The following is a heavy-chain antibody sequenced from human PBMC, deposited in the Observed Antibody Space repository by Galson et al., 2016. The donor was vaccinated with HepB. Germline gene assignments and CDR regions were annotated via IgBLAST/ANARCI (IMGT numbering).Heavy chain of an antibody. CDR1: VFTFSDYY. V-gene: IGHV3-11*01. Sequence: SLRLSCAASVFTFSDYYMSWVRQAPGKGLEWLSIISGSGTSIYYADSVKGRFTVSRDNTKNLVYLQTNSLRAEDTAVYYCARDRIPDRYYGLSVWGHGTTVTVSS. D-gene: IGHD1-14*01. CDR3: ARDRIPDRYYGLSV. J-gene: IGHJ6*02. CDR2: ISGSGTSI.